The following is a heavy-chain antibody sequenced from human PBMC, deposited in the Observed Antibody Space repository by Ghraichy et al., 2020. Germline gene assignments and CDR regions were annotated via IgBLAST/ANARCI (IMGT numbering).Heavy chain of an antibody. CDR2: INPNNGGT. Sequence: ASVKVSCKTSGYTFTGHYMHWVRQAPGQGLEWMGWINPNNGGTNYAQKFQGSVTMTRDTSISTAYMELSSLASDDTAAYYFGRDHDILRGLGLTEAYWGQGTLVPVSS. D-gene: IGHD3-9*01. V-gene: IGHV1-2*02. CDR3: GRDHDILRGLGLTEAY. CDR1: GYTFTGHY. J-gene: IGHJ4*02.